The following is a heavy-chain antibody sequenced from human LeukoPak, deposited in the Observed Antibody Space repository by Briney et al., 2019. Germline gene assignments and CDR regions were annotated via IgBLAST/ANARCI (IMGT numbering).Heavy chain of an antibody. V-gene: IGHV1-46*01. CDR2: INPSGGST. Sequence: GASVKVSCKASGYTFTSYYMHWVRQAPGQGLEWMGIINPSGGSTSYAQKFQGRVTMTRDMSTSTVYMELSSLRSEDTAVYYCARDRGFSRFGELSTPFDYWGQGTLVTVSS. CDR3: ARDRGFSRFGELSTPFDY. CDR1: GYTFTSYY. D-gene: IGHD3-10*01. J-gene: IGHJ4*02.